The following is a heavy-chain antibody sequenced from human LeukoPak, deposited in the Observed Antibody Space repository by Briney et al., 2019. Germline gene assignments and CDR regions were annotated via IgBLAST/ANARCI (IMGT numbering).Heavy chain of an antibody. V-gene: IGHV3-30*02. Sequence: GGSLRLSCAASGITFSSYGMHWVRQAPDKGLEWVAFIRHEGNNKYYADSVKGRFTISRDNAKNSLYLQMNSLRAEDTAVYYCARIHGGYPFDYWGQGTLVTVSS. CDR2: IRHEGNNK. J-gene: IGHJ4*02. CDR3: ARIHGGYPFDY. CDR1: GITFSSYG. D-gene: IGHD2-15*01.